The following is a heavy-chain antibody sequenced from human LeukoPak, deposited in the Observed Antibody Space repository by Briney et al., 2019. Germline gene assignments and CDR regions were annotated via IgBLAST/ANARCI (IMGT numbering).Heavy chain of an antibody. CDR2: INPNSGGT. Sequence: GASVKVSCMASGYTFTGYYMHWVRQAPGQGLEWMGWINPNSGGTNYAQKFQGRVTTTRDTSISAGYMELSRLRSDETAVYYCARDVGAVAFEPGGQGTVVTVS. CDR3: ARDVGAVAFEP. J-gene: IGHJ5*02. CDR1: GYTFTGYY. V-gene: IGHV1-2*02. D-gene: IGHD6-19*01.